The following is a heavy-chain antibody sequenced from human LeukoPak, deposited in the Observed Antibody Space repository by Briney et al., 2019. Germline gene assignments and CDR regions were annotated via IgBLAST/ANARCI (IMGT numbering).Heavy chain of an antibody. J-gene: IGHJ6*02. D-gene: IGHD3-22*01. V-gene: IGHV3-23*01. Sequence: GGSLRLSCAASGFTFSSYAMSWVRQAPGKGLEWVSAISGSGGSTYYADSVKGRFTISRDNAKNSLYLQMNSLRAEDTAVYYCATSLLRRPYYYGMDVWGQGTTVTVSS. CDR1: GFTFSSYA. CDR2: ISGSGGST. CDR3: ATSLLRRPYYYGMDV.